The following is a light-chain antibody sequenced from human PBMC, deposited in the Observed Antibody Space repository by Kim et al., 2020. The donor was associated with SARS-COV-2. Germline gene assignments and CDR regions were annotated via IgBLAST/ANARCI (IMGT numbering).Light chain of an antibody. CDR3: HHYGSWT. CDR1: QSVSGSY. J-gene: IGKJ1*01. V-gene: IGKV3-20*01. CDR2: GAS. Sequence: VLTQSPGTLSLSPGERATLSCRASQSVSGSYLAWYQQKPGQAPRLLIYGASSGATGIPDRFSGSGSGTDFTLTISRLEPEDFAVYYCHHYGSWTFGQGTKVDIK.